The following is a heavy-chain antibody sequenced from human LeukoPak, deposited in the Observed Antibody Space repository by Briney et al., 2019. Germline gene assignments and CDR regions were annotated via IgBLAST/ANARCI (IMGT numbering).Heavy chain of an antibody. CDR3: ARELVSLGTGYFDL. Sequence: GGSLRLSCEASGFPFGTYGMTWARQAPGKGLEWVSGITGSSTWTYYADSVRGRFTISRDNSKNTLHLQMNNLTADDTAIYYCARELVSLGTGYFDLWGRGTLVTVSS. J-gene: IGHJ2*01. V-gene: IGHV3-23*01. CDR1: GFPFGTYG. CDR2: ITGSSTWT. D-gene: IGHD7-27*01.